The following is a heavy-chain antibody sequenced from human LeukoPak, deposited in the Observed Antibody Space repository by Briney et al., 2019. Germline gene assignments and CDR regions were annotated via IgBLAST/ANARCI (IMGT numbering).Heavy chain of an antibody. CDR1: GFTFSNYA. D-gene: IGHD3-9*01. CDR2: ISETGGSA. J-gene: IGHJ4*02. V-gene: IGHV3-23*01. CDR3: AKDQGGRYYDILAGYYPENFFDY. Sequence: GGSLRLSCSASGFTFSNYAMSWVRQAPGKGLEWVSTISETGGSAKYADSVKGRFTFSRDNSKDTLYLQMNGLRAEDTAVYYCAKDQGGRYYDILAGYYPENFFDYWGQGTLVTVSS.